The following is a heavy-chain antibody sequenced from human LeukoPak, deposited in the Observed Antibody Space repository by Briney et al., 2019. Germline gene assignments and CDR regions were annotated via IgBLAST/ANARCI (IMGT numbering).Heavy chain of an antibody. CDR2: IKPDGNVQ. D-gene: IGHD3-10*01. V-gene: IGHV3-7*01. CDR3: ARDFYASGSHDS. J-gene: IGHJ4*02. CDR1: GFTFSSYW. Sequence: GGSLRLSCAASGFTFSSYWMTWVRQVPGKGLEWVANIKPDGNVQHYADSVKGRFIISRNNARNSLYLQMNTLRAEDTAVYYCARDFYASGSHDSWGQGTLVTVSS.